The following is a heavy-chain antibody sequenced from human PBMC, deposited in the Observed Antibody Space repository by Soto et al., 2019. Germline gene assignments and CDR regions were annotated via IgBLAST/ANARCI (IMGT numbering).Heavy chain of an antibody. Sequence: SETLSRTCIVSGGCITRYYWSLIRQPPGRGLEWIGYINDSGSTTYNPSLKSRVTISMDTSKKQFSLKVTSVTAADTAVYYCARSPRLEGGAFMDVWGQGTTVTV. CDR3: ARSPRLEGGAFMDV. V-gene: IGHV4-59*01. CDR1: GGCITRYY. J-gene: IGHJ6*02. CDR2: INDSGST. D-gene: IGHD3-16*01.